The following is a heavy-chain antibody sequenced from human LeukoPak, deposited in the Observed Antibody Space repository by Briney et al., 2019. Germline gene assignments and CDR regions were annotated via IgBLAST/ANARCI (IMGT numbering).Heavy chain of an antibody. D-gene: IGHD6-13*01. J-gene: IGHJ5*02. CDR2: IIPILGIA. V-gene: IGHV1-69*04. CDR3: ARVRRYSSSWYNWFDP. Sequence: GASVKVSCKASGGTFSSYAISWVRQAPGQGLEWMGRIIPILGIANYAQKFQGRVTITADKSTSTAYMELSSLRSDDTAVYYCARVRRYSSSWYNWFDPWGQGTLVTVSS. CDR1: GGTFSSYA.